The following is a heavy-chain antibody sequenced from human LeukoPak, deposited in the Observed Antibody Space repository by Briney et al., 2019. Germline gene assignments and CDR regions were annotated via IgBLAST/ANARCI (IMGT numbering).Heavy chain of an antibody. CDR3: ARETLYRAFDI. Sequence: SETLSLTCAVYGGSFNGYYWSWIRQPPGKGLEWIGEINHSGSTNYNPSLKSRVTISVDTSKNQFSLKLSSVTAADTAVYYCARETLYRAFDIWGQGTMVTVSS. CDR1: GGSFNGYY. CDR2: INHSGST. J-gene: IGHJ3*02. V-gene: IGHV4-34*01.